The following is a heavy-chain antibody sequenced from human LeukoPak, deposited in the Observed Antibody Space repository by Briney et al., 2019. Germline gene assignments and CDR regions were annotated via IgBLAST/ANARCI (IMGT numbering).Heavy chain of an antibody. Sequence: EASVKVSCKASGYTFTGYYMHWVRQAPGQGLEWMGWINPSSGGTNYAQKFQGSVTMTRNTSISTAYMELSRLRSDDTAVYYCARVPDFWSGYYGGEYYFDYWGQGTLVTVSS. J-gene: IGHJ4*02. D-gene: IGHD3-3*01. CDR3: ARVPDFWSGYYGGEYYFDY. V-gene: IGHV1-2*02. CDR1: GYTFTGYY. CDR2: INPSSGGT.